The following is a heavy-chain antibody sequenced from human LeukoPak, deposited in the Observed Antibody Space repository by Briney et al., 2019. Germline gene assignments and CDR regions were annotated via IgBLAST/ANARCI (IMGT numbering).Heavy chain of an antibody. CDR1: GGSFSGYY. V-gene: IGHV4-34*01. CDR2: INHSGST. Sequence: SETLSLTCAVYGGSFSGYYWSWIRQPPGKGLEWIGEINHSGSTNYNPSLKSRVTISVDTPKNQFSLKLSSVTAADTAVYYCARGYCSGGSCQGNWFDPWGQGTLVTVSS. D-gene: IGHD2-15*01. J-gene: IGHJ5*02. CDR3: ARGYCSGGSCQGNWFDP.